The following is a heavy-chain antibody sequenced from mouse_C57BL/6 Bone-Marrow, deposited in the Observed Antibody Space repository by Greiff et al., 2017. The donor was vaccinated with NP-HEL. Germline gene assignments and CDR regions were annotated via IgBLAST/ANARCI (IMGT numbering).Heavy chain of an antibody. CDR1: GYTFTSYW. D-gene: IGHD1-1*01. Sequence: QVQLQQPGAELVRPGTSVKLSCKASGYTFTSYWMHWVKQRPGQGLEWIGVIDPSDSYTNYNQKFKGKATLPVDTSSSTAYMQLSSLTSEDTAVYYCAREVHYYGSSYDWYFDVWGTGTTVTVSS. CDR2: IDPSDSYT. J-gene: IGHJ1*03. V-gene: IGHV1-59*01. CDR3: AREVHYYGSSYDWYFDV.